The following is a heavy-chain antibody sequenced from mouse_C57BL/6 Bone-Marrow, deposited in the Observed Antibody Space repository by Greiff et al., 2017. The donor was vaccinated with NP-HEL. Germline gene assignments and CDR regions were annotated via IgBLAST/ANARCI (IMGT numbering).Heavy chain of an antibody. Sequence: VQRVESGPELVKPGASVKISCKASGYAFSSSWMNWVKQRPGKGLEWIGRIYPGDGDTNYNGKFKGKATLTADKSSSTAYMQLSSLTSEDSAVYFCARTGYTWAYWGQGTLVTVSA. D-gene: IGHD5-1-1*01. CDR2: IYPGDGDT. CDR1: GYAFSSSW. J-gene: IGHJ3*01. CDR3: ARTGYTWAY. V-gene: IGHV1-82*01.